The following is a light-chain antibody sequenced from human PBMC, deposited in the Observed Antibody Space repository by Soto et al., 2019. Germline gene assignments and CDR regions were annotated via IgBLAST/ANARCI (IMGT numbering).Light chain of an antibody. CDR3: QQYKTWPTWS. Sequence: EIVMTQSPATLSVSPGVIIPLSCRARPSVGSNLAWYPQKPGQAPKRLIYGTSTRATGIPARFSGSGSGTEFTLTISSLQAADFAVYYCQQYKTWPTWSFGQGTKVETK. CDR2: GTS. J-gene: IGKJ1*01. CDR1: PSVGSN. V-gene: IGKV3-15*01.